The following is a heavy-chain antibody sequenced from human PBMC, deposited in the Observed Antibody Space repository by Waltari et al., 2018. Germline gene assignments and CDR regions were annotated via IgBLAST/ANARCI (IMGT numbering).Heavy chain of an antibody. D-gene: IGHD2-15*01. V-gene: IGHV4-59*01. CDR1: GDSISRYY. CDR2: IYYSGST. J-gene: IGHJ4*02. CDR3: AREVVASIGGGYYFDY. Sequence: QVQLQESGPGLVKPSETLSLTCTVSGDSISRYYWSWIRQPPGKGLEWIGYIYYSGSTNYNPSLNSRVTISVDTSKNQFSLKLSSMTAVDTAVYYCAREVVASIGGGYYFDYWGQGTLVTVSS.